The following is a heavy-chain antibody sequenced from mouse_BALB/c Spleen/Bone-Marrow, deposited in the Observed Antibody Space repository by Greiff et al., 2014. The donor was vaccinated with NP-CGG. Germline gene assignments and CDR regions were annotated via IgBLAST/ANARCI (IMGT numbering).Heavy chain of an antibody. CDR3: TYMGYYGSSYAMDY. Sequence: VKLVESGAELVKPGASVKLSCKASGYTFTSYWMHWVKLRPGQGFEWIGEINPSNGGTNYSEKFKRKATLTVDKSSSTAYMQLSSLTSEDSAVYYCTYMGYYGSSYAMDYWGQGTSVTVSS. J-gene: IGHJ4*01. V-gene: IGHV1S16*01. D-gene: IGHD1-1*01. CDR1: GYTFTSYW. CDR2: INPSNGGT.